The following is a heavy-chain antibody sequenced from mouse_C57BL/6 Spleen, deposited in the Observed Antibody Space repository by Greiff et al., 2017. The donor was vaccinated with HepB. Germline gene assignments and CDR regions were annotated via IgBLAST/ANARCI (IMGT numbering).Heavy chain of an antibody. Sequence: VQLQQSGAELVRPGASVKLSCTASGFNIKDDYMHWVKQRPEQGLEWIGWIDPENGDSEYASKFQGKATITADTSSNTAYLQLSSLTSEDTAVYYCTTGLRPLLGHWGQGTSVTVSS. J-gene: IGHJ4*01. CDR2: IDPENGDS. D-gene: IGHD2-4*01. V-gene: IGHV14-4*01. CDR1: GFNIKDDY. CDR3: TTGLRPLLGH.